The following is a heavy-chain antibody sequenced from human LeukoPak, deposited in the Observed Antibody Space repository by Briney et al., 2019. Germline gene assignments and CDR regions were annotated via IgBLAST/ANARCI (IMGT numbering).Heavy chain of an antibody. Sequence: PGGSLRLSCAASGFTFSSYWMSWVRQAPGKGLEWVANIKQDGSEKYYVDSVKGRFTISRDNAKNSLYLQMNSLRAEDTAVYYCARDTYSSSWYSLGGTATDAFDIWGQGTMVTVSS. V-gene: IGHV3-7*01. D-gene: IGHD6-13*01. CDR3: ARDTYSSSWYSLGGTATDAFDI. J-gene: IGHJ3*02. CDR1: GFTFSSYW. CDR2: IKQDGSEK.